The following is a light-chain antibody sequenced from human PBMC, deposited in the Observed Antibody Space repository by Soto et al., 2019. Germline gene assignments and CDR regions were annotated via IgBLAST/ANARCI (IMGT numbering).Light chain of an antibody. J-gene: IGKJ4*01. Sequence: DIQMTQSPSSLSASVGDRVTITCRASQSIMSHLNWYQHKSGKAPKLLIYAASSLRSGVPSRFSGSGSGTDFTLTINSLQPEDFATYYCQQSNISPLTFGGGTKVDIK. V-gene: IGKV1-39*01. CDR1: QSIMSH. CDR2: AAS. CDR3: QQSNISPLT.